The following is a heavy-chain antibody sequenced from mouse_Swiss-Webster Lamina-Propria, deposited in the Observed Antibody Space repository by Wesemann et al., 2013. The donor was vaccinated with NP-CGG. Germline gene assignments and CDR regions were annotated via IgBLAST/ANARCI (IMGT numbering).Heavy chain of an antibody. V-gene: IGHV5-6*01. Sequence: SSGGSYTYYPDSVKGRFTISRDNAKNTLYLQMSSLKSEDTAMYYCARQYGNYYAMDYWGSRNLSHRLL. CDR3: ARQYGNYYAMDY. J-gene: IGHJ4*01. D-gene: IGHD2-10*02. CDR2: SSGGSYT.